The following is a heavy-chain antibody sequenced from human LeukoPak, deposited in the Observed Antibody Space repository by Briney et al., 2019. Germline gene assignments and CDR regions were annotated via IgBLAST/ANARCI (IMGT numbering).Heavy chain of an antibody. V-gene: IGHV3-30*02. D-gene: IGHD3-22*01. Sequence: GGSLRLSCAASGFTFSSYGMHWVRQAPGKGLEWVAFIRYDGSNKYYADSVKGRFTISRDNSKNTLYLQMNSLRAEDTAVYYCAKASADSSGYYRTLDAFDIWGQGTMVTVSS. CDR3: AKASADSSGYYRTLDAFDI. J-gene: IGHJ3*02. CDR1: GFTFSSYG. CDR2: IRYDGSNK.